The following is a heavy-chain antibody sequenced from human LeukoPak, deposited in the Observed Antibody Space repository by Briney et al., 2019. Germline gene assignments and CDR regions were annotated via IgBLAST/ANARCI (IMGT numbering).Heavy chain of an antibody. V-gene: IGHV1-8*01. CDR1: GYTFTTHD. D-gene: IGHD7-27*01. J-gene: IGHJ4*02. CDR3: VRTPLNWGFDY. CDR2: MSPNSGDT. Sequence: GASVKVSCKASGYTFTTHDINWVRQATGQGFEWLGWMSPNSGDTGYAQKFQGRVTMTSDSSISTAYMELSSLRSEDTAIYYCVRTPLNWGFDYWGQGTLVTVSS.